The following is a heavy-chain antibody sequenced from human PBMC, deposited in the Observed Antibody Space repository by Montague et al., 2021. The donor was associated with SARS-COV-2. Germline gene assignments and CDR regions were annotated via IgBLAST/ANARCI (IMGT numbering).Heavy chain of an antibody. D-gene: IGHD3-10*01. CDR2: MYDRGTT. V-gene: IGHV4-39*07. CDR3: ARSDRAITMFRGVEIIGRSPFDY. Sequence: SETLSLTCTVSGGSIGSSSYSWGWIRQTPGKGLEWIGAMYDRGTTNYNPSLKSRVAISVDTSKTQFSLMLSSVTAADTAIYFCARSDRAITMFRGVEIIGRSPFDYLGQGRLVTVSA. CDR1: GGSIGSSSYS. J-gene: IGHJ4*02.